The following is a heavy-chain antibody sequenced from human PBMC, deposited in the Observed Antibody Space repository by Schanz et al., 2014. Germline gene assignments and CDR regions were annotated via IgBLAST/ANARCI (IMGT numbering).Heavy chain of an antibody. CDR1: GFTFSDHF. CDR3: ARDMTSMGESGFYYYGMDV. D-gene: IGHD1-26*01. Sequence: VKLVESGGGLVQPGGSLRLSCAASGFTFSDHFMDWVRQAPGRGLEWVALIWYDGSNKYYAESVKGRFTISRDNPKNTLYLQMNSLRAEDTAVYYCARDMTSMGESGFYYYGMDVWGQGTTATVSS. V-gene: IGHV3-33*08. J-gene: IGHJ6*02. CDR2: IWYDGSNK.